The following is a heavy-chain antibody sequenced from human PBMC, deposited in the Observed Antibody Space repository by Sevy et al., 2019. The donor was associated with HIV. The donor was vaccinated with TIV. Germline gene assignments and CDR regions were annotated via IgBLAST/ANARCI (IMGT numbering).Heavy chain of an antibody. D-gene: IGHD6-13*01. CDR1: GFTFSSYW. CDR3: ASDREGYRIGIDY. Sequence: GGSLRLSCAASGFTFSSYWMHWVRQAPGKGLVWVSRINSDGGSTSYADSVKGRFTISRKNAKNTLYLQMNSRRVEDSVVYYCASDREGYRIGIDYWRQGTLVTVSS. J-gene: IGHJ4*02. CDR2: INSDGGST. V-gene: IGHV3-74*01.